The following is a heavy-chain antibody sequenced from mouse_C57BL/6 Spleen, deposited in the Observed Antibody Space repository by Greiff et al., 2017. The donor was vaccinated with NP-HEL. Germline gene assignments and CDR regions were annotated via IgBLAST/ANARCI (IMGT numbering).Heavy chain of an antibody. J-gene: IGHJ3*01. Sequence: EVQVVESGGDLVKPGGSLKLSCAASGFTFSSYGMSWVRQTPDKRLEWVATISSGGSYTYYPDSVKGRFTISRDNAKNTLYLQMSSLKSEDTAMYYCARDSAWFAYWGQGTLVTVSA. CDR1: GFTFSSYG. CDR3: ARDSAWFAY. CDR2: ISSGGSYT. V-gene: IGHV5-6*01.